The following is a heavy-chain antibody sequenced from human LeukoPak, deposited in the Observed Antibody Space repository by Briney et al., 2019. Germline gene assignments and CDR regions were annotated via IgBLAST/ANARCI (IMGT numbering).Heavy chain of an antibody. Sequence: PGGSLRLSCAASGFTFDDYAMHWVRQAPGKGLEWVSLISWDGGSTYYADSVKGRFTISRDNSENSLYLQMSSLRAEDTALYYCAKEGVAGTYYYYYYMDVWGKGTTVTVSS. D-gene: IGHD6-19*01. CDR3: AKEGVAGTYYYYYYMDV. J-gene: IGHJ6*03. V-gene: IGHV3-43D*03. CDR1: GFTFDDYA. CDR2: ISWDGGST.